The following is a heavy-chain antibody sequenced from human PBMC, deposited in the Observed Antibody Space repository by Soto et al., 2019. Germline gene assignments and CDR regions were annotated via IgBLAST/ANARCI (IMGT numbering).Heavy chain of an antibody. Sequence: KQSQTLSLTCTVSGGSISSYYWSWIRQPPGKGLEWIGYIYYSGSTNYNPSLKSRVTISVDTSKNQFSLKLSSVTAADTAVYYCARVSRTTGNDAFDIWGQGTMVTVSS. J-gene: IGHJ3*02. CDR3: ARVSRTTGNDAFDI. CDR1: GGSISSYY. CDR2: IYYSGST. D-gene: IGHD1-7*01. V-gene: IGHV4-59*01.